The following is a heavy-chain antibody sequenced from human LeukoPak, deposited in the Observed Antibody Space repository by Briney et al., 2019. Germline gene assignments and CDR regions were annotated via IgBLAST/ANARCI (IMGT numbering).Heavy chain of an antibody. CDR2: IYTSGSS. D-gene: IGHD3-22*01. CDR1: GGSISSYY. CDR3: ARGDRSGFDY. Sequence: PSETLSLTCTVSGGSISSYYWSWIRQPAGKGLEWIGRIYTSGSSNSNPSLKSRVTMSVDTSKNQFSLKLSSVTAADTAVYYCARGDRSGFDYWGREPWSPSPQ. V-gene: IGHV4-4*07. J-gene: IGHJ4*02.